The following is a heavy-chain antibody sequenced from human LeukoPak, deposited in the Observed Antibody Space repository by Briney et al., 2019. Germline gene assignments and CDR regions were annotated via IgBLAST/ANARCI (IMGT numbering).Heavy chain of an antibody. CDR2: IQYDGSNK. D-gene: IGHD6-19*01. CDR1: KFTFSNHG. V-gene: IGHV3-30*02. J-gene: IGHJ4*02. CDR3: ARSRSGSGWDY. Sequence: GGSLRLSCAASKFTFSNHGMHWVRQTAGKGLEWVASIQYDGSNKYYADPVKGRFTISRENSENTLYLQMSSLRGEDTAVYYCARSRSGSGWDYWGQGTQVTVSS.